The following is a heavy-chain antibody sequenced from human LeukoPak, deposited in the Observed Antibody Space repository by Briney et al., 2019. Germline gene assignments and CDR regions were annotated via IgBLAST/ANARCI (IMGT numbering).Heavy chain of an antibody. J-gene: IGHJ5*02. CDR1: GYSISSGYY. V-gene: IGHV4-38-2*02. CDR3: ARRGDGGFDP. Sequence: SETLSLTCTVSGYSISSGYYWGWIRQPPGKVLEWIGSIYHSGSTYYNPSLKSRVTISVDTSKNQFSLKLSSVTAADRVVYYCARRGDGGFDPWGQGTLVTVSS. D-gene: IGHD4-17*01. CDR2: IYHSGST.